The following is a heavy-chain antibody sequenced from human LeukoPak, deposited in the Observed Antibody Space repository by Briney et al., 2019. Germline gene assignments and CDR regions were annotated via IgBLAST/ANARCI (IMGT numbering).Heavy chain of an antibody. CDR2: IIPILRTA. D-gene: IGHD3-3*01. CDR1: GYTFTGHY. V-gene: IGHV1-69*08. Sequence: GASVKVSCKASGYTFTGHYIHWVRQAPGQGLEWMGRIIPILRTAEYAQKFQGRLTITADRSTSTAYMELSSLRSDDTAVYYCAKGKGFVGHFDFWGQGTLVTVSS. J-gene: IGHJ4*02. CDR3: AKGKGFVGHFDF.